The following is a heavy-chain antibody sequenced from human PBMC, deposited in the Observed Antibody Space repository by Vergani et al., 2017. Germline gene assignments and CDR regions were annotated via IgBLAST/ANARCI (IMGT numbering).Heavy chain of an antibody. CDR3: ARGSRAEGGSGPDK. D-gene: IGHD6-13*01. J-gene: IGHJ4*02. Sequence: QVKLQESGPGLLKPSQTLSLTCTVSGESIRSGSHYWSWIRQPAGKGPEWIGHIHTGGTTNYNPSFKNRVTMSVDTSKNQFSLKLNSVTAADTAVYYCARGSRAEGGSGPDKWGQGTLVTVSS. V-gene: IGHV4-61*02. CDR2: IHTGGTT. CDR1: GESIRSGSHY.